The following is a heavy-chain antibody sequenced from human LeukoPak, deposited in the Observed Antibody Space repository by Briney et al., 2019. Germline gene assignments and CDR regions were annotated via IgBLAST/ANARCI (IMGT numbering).Heavy chain of an antibody. D-gene: IGHD3-3*01. Sequence: SCKASGYTFTSYGMHWVRQAPGKGLEWVAFIRYDGSNKYYADSVKGRFTISRDNSKNTLYLQMNSLRAEDTAVYYCAKDEAIFGVVYLFDYWGQGTLVTVSS. CDR1: GYTFTSYG. CDR3: AKDEAIFGVVYLFDY. J-gene: IGHJ4*02. CDR2: IRYDGSNK. V-gene: IGHV3-30*02.